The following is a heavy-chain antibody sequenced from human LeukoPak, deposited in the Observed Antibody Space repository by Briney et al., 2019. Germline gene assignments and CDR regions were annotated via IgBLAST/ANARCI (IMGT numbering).Heavy chain of an antibody. CDR2: IYYSGSP. V-gene: IGHV4-30-4*01. Sequence: PSETLSLTCTVSGGSISSGDYYWSWIRQPPGKGLEWIGYIYYSGSPYSNPSLKSRLTISVDTSKNQFSLKLSSVTAADTAVYYCARVLVDCSGGSCYVHWFDPWGQGTLVTVSS. D-gene: IGHD2-15*01. CDR1: GGSISSGDYY. J-gene: IGHJ5*02. CDR3: ARVLVDCSGGSCYVHWFDP.